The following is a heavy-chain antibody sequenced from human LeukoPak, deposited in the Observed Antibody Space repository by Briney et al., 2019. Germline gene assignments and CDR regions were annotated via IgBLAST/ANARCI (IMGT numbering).Heavy chain of an antibody. Sequence: SETLSLTCTVSGGSISSYYWSWIRQPPGKGLEWIGYIYYSGSTNYNPSLKSRVTISVDTSKNQFSLKLSSVTAADTAVYYCVVGELFGYFDYWGQGILVTVSS. D-gene: IGHD3-10*01. CDR2: IYYSGST. CDR3: VVGELFGYFDY. V-gene: IGHV4-59*01. CDR1: GGSISSYY. J-gene: IGHJ4*02.